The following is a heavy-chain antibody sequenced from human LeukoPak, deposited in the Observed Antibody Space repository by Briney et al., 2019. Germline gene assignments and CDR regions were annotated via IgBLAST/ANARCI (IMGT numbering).Heavy chain of an antibody. CDR3: AREYPSWYRGAFDI. CDR1: GGSISSYY. V-gene: IGHV4-59*01. CDR2: IYYSGST. D-gene: IGHD6-13*01. Sequence: PSETLSLTCTVSGGSISSYYWSWIRQPPGKGLEWIGYIYYSGSTNYNPSLKSRVTISVDTSKNQFSLKLSSVTAADTAVYYCAREYPSWYRGAFDIWGQGTMVTVSS. J-gene: IGHJ3*02.